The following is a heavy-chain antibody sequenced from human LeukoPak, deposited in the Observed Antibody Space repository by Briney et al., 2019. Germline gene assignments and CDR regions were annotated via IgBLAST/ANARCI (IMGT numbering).Heavy chain of an antibody. V-gene: IGHV3-23*01. CDR2: ISGSGGST. Sequence: GGSLRLSCAASGFTFSSYAMSWVRQAPGKGLEWVSAISGSGGSTYYADSVKGRFTISRDNSKNTLYLQMNSLRAEDTAVYYCARDRYDHDSSGYYEFWGQGTLVTVSS. D-gene: IGHD3-22*01. J-gene: IGHJ4*02. CDR1: GFTFSSYA. CDR3: ARDRYDHDSSGYYEF.